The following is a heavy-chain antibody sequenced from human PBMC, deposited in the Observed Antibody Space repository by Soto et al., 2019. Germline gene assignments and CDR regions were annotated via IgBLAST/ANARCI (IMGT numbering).Heavy chain of an antibody. Sequence: EAQLVESGGGLVQPGRSLRLSCVGSGFIFDDFAIHWVRQAPGKGLEWVSGISWNSDSIGYADSVKGRFTISRDNAKNALYLQMNRLRVEDTALYYCTKVGGLYDFWSGPLHFDLWGQGTLVPVSS. CDR1: GFIFDDFA. J-gene: IGHJ4*02. CDR2: ISWNSDSI. CDR3: TKVGGLYDFWSGPLHFDL. V-gene: IGHV3-9*01. D-gene: IGHD3-3*01.